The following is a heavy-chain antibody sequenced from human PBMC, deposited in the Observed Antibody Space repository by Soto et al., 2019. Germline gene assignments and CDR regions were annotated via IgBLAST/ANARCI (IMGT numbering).Heavy chain of an antibody. V-gene: IGHV3-23*01. CDR3: AKGTSITMIVVVNVDY. CDR2: ISGSGGST. CDR1: GFTFSSYA. D-gene: IGHD3-22*01. Sequence: GGSLRLSCAASGFTFSSYAMSWVRQAPGKGLEWVSAISGSGGSTYYADSVKGRFTISRDNSKNTLYLQMNSLRAEDTAVYYCAKGTSITMIVVVNVDYWGQGTLVTVSS. J-gene: IGHJ4*02.